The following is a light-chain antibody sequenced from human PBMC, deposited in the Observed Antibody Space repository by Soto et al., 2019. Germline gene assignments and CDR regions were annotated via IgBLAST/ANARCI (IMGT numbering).Light chain of an antibody. J-gene: IGKJ4*01. CDR1: QSVSSY. CDR2: DAS. V-gene: IGKV3-11*01. CDR3: HQRSNWPPGA. Sequence: EIVLTQSPATLSLSPGERATLSCRASQSVSSYLAWYQQKPGQAPRLLIYDASNRATGIPARFSGSGSGTDFTLTISSLEPEDFAVYYCHQRSNWPPGAFGGGTKVEIK.